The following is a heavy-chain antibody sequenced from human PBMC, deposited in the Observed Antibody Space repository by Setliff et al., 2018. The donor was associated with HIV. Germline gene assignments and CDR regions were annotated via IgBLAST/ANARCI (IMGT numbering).Heavy chain of an antibody. CDR1: GGSISSGSYY. V-gene: IGHV4-61*02. CDR2: SQASGST. D-gene: IGHD3-10*01. J-gene: IGHJ6*03. Sequence: SETLSLTCNVSGGSISSGSYYWSWIRRPAGKGLEWIGRSQASGSTNYNPSLKSRLTISVDPSKNQLSLNLNSVTAADTAVYYCARGRDGELFTKEGNYYYYMDVWGKGTTVTVSS. CDR3: ARGRDGELFTKEGNYYYYMDV.